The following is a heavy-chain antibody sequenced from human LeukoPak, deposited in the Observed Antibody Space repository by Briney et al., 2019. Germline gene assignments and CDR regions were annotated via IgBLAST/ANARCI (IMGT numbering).Heavy chain of an antibody. D-gene: IGHD3-16*01. J-gene: IGHJ4*02. CDR3: ARRPSSFGYFDY. CDR2: IYYSGST. V-gene: IGHV4-30-4*01. CDR1: GGSISSGDYY. Sequence: SQTLSLTCTVSGGSISSGDYYWSWIRQPPGKGLEWIGYIYYSGSTYYNPSLKSRVTISVDTSKNQFSLKLSSVTAADTAVYYCARRPSSFGYFDYWGQGTLVTVSS.